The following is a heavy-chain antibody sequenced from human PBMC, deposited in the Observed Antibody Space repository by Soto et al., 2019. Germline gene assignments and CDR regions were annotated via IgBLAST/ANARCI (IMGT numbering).Heavy chain of an antibody. CDR2: IYHSGST. CDR3: ARDHIVVVLAVIRSRGINSYDGIDV. V-gene: IGHV4-4*03. D-gene: IGHD2-2*02. Sequence: PDTRRHSWGGSGGLPSPSSWRGWLLQPAGKGLEWIGEIYHSGSTNYNPSLKSRVTISVDKSKNQFSLKMSSVTAADTAVYYCARDHIVVVLAVIRSRGINSYDGIDVWGRATSVP. CDR1: GGLPSPSSW. J-gene: IGHJ6*04.